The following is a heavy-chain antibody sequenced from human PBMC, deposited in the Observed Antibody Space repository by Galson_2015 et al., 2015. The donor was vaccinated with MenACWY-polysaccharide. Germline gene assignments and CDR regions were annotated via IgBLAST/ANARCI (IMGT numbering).Heavy chain of an antibody. D-gene: IGHD3-22*01. Sequence: SLRLSCAASGFTFSSYWMSWVRQAPGKGLEWVANIKQDGSEKYYVDSVKGRFTISRDNAKNSLYLQMNSLRAEDTAVYYCARCKYYYDSSGYYALDAFDIWGQGTMVTVSS. CDR3: ARCKYYYDSSGYYALDAFDI. CDR1: GFTFSSYW. V-gene: IGHV3-7*01. J-gene: IGHJ3*02. CDR2: IKQDGSEK.